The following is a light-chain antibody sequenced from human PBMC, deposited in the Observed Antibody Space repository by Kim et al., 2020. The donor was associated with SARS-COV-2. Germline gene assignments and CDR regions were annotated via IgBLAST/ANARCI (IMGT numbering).Light chain of an antibody. Sequence: LSRGERAPLSYRASQSVKPYLAWYQNKPGQSPSLLIHDAPNRATGVPSRFSGGGSGTDFTLTIRSLEPEFFAVYYSQQRGNWPTFGPGTRLEIK. J-gene: IGKJ5*01. CDR1: QSVKPY. CDR3: QQRGNWPT. V-gene: IGKV3-11*01. CDR2: DAP.